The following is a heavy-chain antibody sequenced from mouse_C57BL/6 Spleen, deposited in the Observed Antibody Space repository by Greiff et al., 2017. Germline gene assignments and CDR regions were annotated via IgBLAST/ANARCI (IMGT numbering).Heavy chain of an antibody. CDR3: AEQLRGFAY. D-gene: IGHD1-1*01. CDR1: GFSLTSYG. CDR2: IWGDGST. Sequence: VNVVESGPGLVAPSQSLSITCTVSGFSLTSYGVSWVRQPPGKGLEWLGVIWGDGSTNYHSALISRLSISKDNSKRQVFLKLNSLQTDDTATYYCAEQLRGFAYWGQGTLVTVSA. V-gene: IGHV2-3*01. J-gene: IGHJ3*01.